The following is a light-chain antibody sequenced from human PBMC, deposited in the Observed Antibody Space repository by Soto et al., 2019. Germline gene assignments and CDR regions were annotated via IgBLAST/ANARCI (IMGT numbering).Light chain of an antibody. CDR2: DVS. J-gene: IGLJ1*01. Sequence: QSALTQPASVSGSPGQSITLSCTGTSSDVGGYNYVSWYQHHPGKAPKRMIHDVSNRPSGVSNRFSGSKSGNTASLTISGLQAEDEADYYCSSYTPNNSTYVFGTGTKVTVL. V-gene: IGLV2-14*03. CDR1: SSDVGGYNY. CDR3: SSYTPNNSTYV.